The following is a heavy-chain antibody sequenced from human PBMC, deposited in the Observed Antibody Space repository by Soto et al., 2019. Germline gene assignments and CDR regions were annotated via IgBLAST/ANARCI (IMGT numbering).Heavy chain of an antibody. CDR2: ISGSGGST. CDR1: GFTFSSYA. J-gene: IGHJ4*02. CDR3: ANVDDGAGDSVVTSPFDD. Sequence: GGSLRLSCAASGFTFSSYAMSWVRQAPGKGLEWVSAISGSGGSTYYADSVKGRFTISRDNSKNTLYLQMNSLRAEDTAVYYCANVDDGAGDSVVTSPFDDWGQGTLVTVSS. D-gene: IGHD4-17*01. V-gene: IGHV3-23*01.